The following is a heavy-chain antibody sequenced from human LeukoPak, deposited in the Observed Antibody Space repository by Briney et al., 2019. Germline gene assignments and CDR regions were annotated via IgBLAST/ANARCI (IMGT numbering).Heavy chain of an antibody. CDR2: ISYDGSNK. CDR3: AKGHYYNILTGYSVRRGLDY. J-gene: IGHJ4*02. V-gene: IGHV3-30*18. Sequence: PGGSLRLSCAASGFTFNSYGMHWVRQVPGKGLEGVALISYDGSNKHYADSVKGRFTISRDNSKNTLYLQMNSLRAEDTAVYYCAKGHYYNILTGYSVRRGLDYWGQGTLVTVSS. D-gene: IGHD3-9*01. CDR1: GFTFNSYG.